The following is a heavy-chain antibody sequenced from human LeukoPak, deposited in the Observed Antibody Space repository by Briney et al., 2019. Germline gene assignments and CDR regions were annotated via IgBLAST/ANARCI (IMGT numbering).Heavy chain of an antibody. Sequence: GGALRLSCAASGFTFSNYAMHWVRQAPDKGLEWVAVVSYDGSNKYYADSVKGRFTVSRDNSKNTLYLQMNSPRAEDTAVSYCAIGDSLGELSSSFEYWGQGTLVTVSS. CDR2: VSYDGSNK. J-gene: IGHJ4*02. V-gene: IGHV3-30*04. CDR1: GFTFSNYA. CDR3: AIGDSLGELSSSFEY. D-gene: IGHD3-16*02.